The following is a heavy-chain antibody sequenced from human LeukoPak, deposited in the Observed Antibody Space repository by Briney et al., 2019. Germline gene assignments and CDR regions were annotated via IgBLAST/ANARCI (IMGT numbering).Heavy chain of an antibody. D-gene: IGHD2-15*01. J-gene: IGHJ4*02. CDR3: ARDRLESYSGGMGY. V-gene: IGHV3-33*01. CDR1: GFIFSTYG. Sequence: GGSLRLSCAASGFIFSTYGMHWVRQAPGKGLEWVAVIWFDGSNKYYADSVKGRFTISRDNAKNTLYLQMNSLRAEDTAVYYCARDRLESYSGGMGYWGQGALVTVSS. CDR2: IWFDGSNK.